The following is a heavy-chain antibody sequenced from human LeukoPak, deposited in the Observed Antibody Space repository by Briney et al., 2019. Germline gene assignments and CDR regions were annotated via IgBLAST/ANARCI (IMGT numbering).Heavy chain of an antibody. J-gene: IGHJ4*02. V-gene: IGHV3-21*01. Sequence: GGSLRLSCAISGFSVSGLSFTDAWVNWVRQAPGKGLEWVSSISSSSSYIYYADSVKGRFTISRDNAKNSLYLQMSSLRAEDTAVYYCAREVAAAGTTYWGQGTLVTVSS. D-gene: IGHD6-13*01. CDR1: GFSVSGLS. CDR3: AREVAAAGTTY. CDR2: ISSSSSYI.